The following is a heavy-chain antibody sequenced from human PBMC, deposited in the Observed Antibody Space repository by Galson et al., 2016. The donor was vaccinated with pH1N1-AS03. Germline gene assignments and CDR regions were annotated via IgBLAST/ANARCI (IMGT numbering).Heavy chain of an antibody. D-gene: IGHD4-17*01. J-gene: IGHJ5*02. V-gene: IGHV3-33*01. CDR1: GFTFSSYG. Sequence: SLRLSCAASGFTFSSYGMHWVRQTPGKGLEWVAVIWYDGSNKYYADSVKGRFTISRDNSKNTLYLQMSSLRAEDTAVYYCARHLYGDYVGWFDPWGQGILVTVSS. CDR2: IWYDGSNK. CDR3: ARHLYGDYVGWFDP.